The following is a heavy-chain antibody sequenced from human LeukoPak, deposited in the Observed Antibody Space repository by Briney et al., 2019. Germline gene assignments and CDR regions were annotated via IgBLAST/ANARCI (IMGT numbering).Heavy chain of an antibody. CDR2: IIPILGIA. D-gene: IGHD5-18*01. CDR1: GGTFSSYT. Sequence: GSSVKVSCKASGGTFSSYTISWVRQAPGQGREWMGRIIPILGIANYAQKFQGRVTITADKSTSTAYMERNSLRAEDTAVYYCAKDQGYSALYYFDYWGQGTLVTVSS. V-gene: IGHV1-69*04. CDR3: AKDQGYSALYYFDY. J-gene: IGHJ4*02.